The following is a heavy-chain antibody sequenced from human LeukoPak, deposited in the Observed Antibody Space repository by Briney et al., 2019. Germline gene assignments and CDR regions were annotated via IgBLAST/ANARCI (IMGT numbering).Heavy chain of an antibody. V-gene: IGHV3-23*01. J-gene: IGHJ4*02. CDR2: LSRGGGST. Sequence: GGSLLLSCSASGFPFNMFGIHWVRPAPGQGLDWVSGLSRGGGSTNYADSVKGRFTISRDYSKNMVFLQMNSLRPEDTAVYYCAKEQRIRHCSEGVCMEGYYFDYWGQGSLVTVSS. D-gene: IGHD2-8*01. CDR3: AKEQRIRHCSEGVCMEGYYFDY. CDR1: GFPFNMFG.